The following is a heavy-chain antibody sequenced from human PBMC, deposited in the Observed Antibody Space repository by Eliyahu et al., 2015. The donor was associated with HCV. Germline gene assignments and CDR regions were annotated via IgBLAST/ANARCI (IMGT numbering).Heavy chain of an antibody. Sequence: SGFTFPSYGMSWVRQAPGKGLEWVSTIGSSGFTTFYADSVKGRFTISRDNSKDTLYLEMNSLRAEDTAAYYCAKIAVVGHWYFDLWGRATLVTVSS. CDR2: IGSSGFTT. CDR1: GFTFPSYG. D-gene: IGHD6-19*01. CDR3: AKIAVVGHWYFDL. J-gene: IGHJ2*01. V-gene: IGHV3-23*01.